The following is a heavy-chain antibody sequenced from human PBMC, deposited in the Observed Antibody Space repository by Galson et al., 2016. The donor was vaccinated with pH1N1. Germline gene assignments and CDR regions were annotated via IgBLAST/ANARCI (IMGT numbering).Heavy chain of an antibody. J-gene: IGHJ4*02. CDR2: IRYGGSDT. CDR1: GFSFIASG. CDR3: AKDSGDVNGRFDY. V-gene: IGHV3-30*02. D-gene: IGHD4-17*01. Sequence: SLRLSCAASGFSFIASGMHWVRQIPGKGLEWVAFIRYGGSDTYYLDSVKGRFTISRDNSKNTLYLQMNSLRTEDTSVYYCAKDSGDVNGRFDYWGQGTLVSVSA.